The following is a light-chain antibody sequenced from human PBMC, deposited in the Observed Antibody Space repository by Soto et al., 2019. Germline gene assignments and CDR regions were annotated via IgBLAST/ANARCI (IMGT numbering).Light chain of an antibody. V-gene: IGLV1-44*01. J-gene: IGLJ3*02. CDR2: TND. CDR3: AAWDDSLNGLL. Sequence: QSVLTQQPSASGTPGQRVTISCSGSSSNIGSNTVNWYQQLPETAPKLLIYTNDQRPSGVPDRFSGSKSGTSASLAISGLQSEDEADYYCAAWDDSLNGLLFGGGTKVTVL. CDR1: SSNIGSNT.